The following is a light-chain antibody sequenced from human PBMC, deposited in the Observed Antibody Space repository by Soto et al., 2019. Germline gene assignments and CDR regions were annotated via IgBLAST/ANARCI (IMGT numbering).Light chain of an antibody. V-gene: IGKV3-15*01. CDR2: DAS. CDR1: QSISRS. CDR3: HQYNSWPPGT. J-gene: IGKJ2*01. Sequence: EIVLTQSPAILSVSPGERATLSCRASQSISRSLAWYQQKPGQAPRLLISDASTRATGIPARFSGSGSGTEFTLTISSLQSEDFALYYCHQYNSWPPGTFGQGTKGDI.